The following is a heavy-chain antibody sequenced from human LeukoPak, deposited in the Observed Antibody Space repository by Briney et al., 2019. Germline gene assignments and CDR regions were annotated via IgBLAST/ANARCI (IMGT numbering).Heavy chain of an antibody. CDR2: IKQDGSEK. Sequence: PGGSLRLSCAASGFTFNRYWMSWVRQAPGKGLEWVANIKQDGSEKYYVDSVKGRFTISRDNAKNSLYLQMNSLRAEDTAVYYCAELGITMIGGVWGKGTTVTISS. J-gene: IGHJ6*04. CDR1: GFTFNRYW. D-gene: IGHD3-10*02. CDR3: AELGITMIGGV. V-gene: IGHV3-7*01.